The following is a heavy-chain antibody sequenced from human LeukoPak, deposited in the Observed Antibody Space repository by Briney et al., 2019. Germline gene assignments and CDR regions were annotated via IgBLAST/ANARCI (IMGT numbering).Heavy chain of an antibody. Sequence: ASVKVSCKASGGTFSSYAISWVRQAPGQGLEWMGRIIPIFGTANYAQKFQGRVTITTDESTSTAYMELSSLRSEDTAVYYCARDFHSNFDYWGQGTLVTVSS. CDR3: ARDFHSNFDY. CDR2: IIPIFGTA. CDR1: GGTFSSYA. D-gene: IGHD4-11*01. J-gene: IGHJ4*02. V-gene: IGHV1-69*05.